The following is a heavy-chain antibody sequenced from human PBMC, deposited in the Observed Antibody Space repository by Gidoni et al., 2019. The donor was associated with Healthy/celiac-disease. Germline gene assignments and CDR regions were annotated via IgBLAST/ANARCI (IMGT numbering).Heavy chain of an antibody. D-gene: IGHD4-17*01. V-gene: IGHV1-2*02. CDR1: GYPFTGYY. Sequence: QVQLVQSGAEVKKPGASVKVSCKASGYPFTGYYMHWVRQAPGQGFEWMGWINPTSGGTNYAQKFQGRVTRTRDTSISTAYMELSRLRSDDTAGYYGAREMGVTTGVGADGHNYWGQGTLVTVSS. CDR2: INPTSGGT. CDR3: AREMGVTTGVGADGHNY. J-gene: IGHJ4*02.